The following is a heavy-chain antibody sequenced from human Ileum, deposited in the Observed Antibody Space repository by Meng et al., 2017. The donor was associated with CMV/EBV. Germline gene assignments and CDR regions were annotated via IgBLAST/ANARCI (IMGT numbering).Heavy chain of an antibody. D-gene: IGHD2-2*02. CDR1: GFTFSSYA. J-gene: IGHJ4*02. V-gene: IGHV3-23*01. CDR2: ITGSAASS. Sequence: GGSLRLSCAASGFTFSSYAMSWVRQAPGKGLECVATITGSAASSYYADSVKGRFTISRDNSKNTLYLQMDSLSAEDTAIYYGAKDRIGFVSTCYMGGKFDTWGQGTLVTVSS. CDR3: AKDRIGFVSTCYMGGKFDT.